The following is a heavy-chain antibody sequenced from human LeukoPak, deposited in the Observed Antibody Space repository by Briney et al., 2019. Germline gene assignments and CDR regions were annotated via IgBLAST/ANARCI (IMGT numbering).Heavy chain of an antibody. D-gene: IGHD5-18*01. J-gene: IGHJ3*02. CDR2: IFYSGST. CDR3: AKSYGYGLIDI. V-gene: IGHV4-39*07. CDR1: GGSISSYY. Sequence: SETLSLTCTFSGGSISSYYWGWVRQPPGKALEWIGNIFYSGSTYYNPSLKSRVTISRDTSRNQCSLKLKSVTAADTAVYYCAKSYGYGLIDIWGQGKMATVSS.